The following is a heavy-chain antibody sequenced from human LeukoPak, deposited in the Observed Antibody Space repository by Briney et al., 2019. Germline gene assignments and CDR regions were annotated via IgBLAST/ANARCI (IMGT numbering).Heavy chain of an antibody. Sequence: GSLRLSCAASGFTVSSKYMSWVRQPPGKGLGWIGEINHSGSTNYNPSLKSRVTISVDTSKNQFSLKLSSVTAADTAVYYCARGLPSSGFDYWGQGTLVTVSS. D-gene: IGHD3-22*01. CDR2: INHSGST. J-gene: IGHJ4*02. CDR3: ARGLPSSGFDY. V-gene: IGHV4-34*01. CDR1: GFTVSSKY.